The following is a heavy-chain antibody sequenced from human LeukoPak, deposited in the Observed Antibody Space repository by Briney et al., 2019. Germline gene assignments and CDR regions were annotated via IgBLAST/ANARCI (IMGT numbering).Heavy chain of an antibody. D-gene: IGHD3-22*01. CDR1: GFSFSSYN. V-gene: IGHV3-48*04. Sequence: RPGGSLRLSCAASGFSFSSYNMNWVRQAPGKGLEWVSYISRSGNTIYYADSLKGRFTISRDNAKTSLYLQMSSLRAEDTAVYYCARGYYYDTSGYGSIFDYWGQGTLVTVSS. J-gene: IGHJ4*02. CDR2: ISRSGNTI. CDR3: ARGYYYDTSGYGSIFDY.